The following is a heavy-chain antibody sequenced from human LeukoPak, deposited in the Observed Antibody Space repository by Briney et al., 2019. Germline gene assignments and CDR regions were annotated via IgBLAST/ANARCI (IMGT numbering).Heavy chain of an antibody. Sequence: GASVKVSCKASGYTFTSYGISWVRQAPGQGLEWMGWISAYNGNTNYAQKLQGRVTMTTDTSTGTAYMELRSLRSDDTAVYYCAREGHSSGWYPTINYWGQGTLVTVSS. D-gene: IGHD6-19*01. CDR1: GYTFTSYG. J-gene: IGHJ4*02. V-gene: IGHV1-18*01. CDR2: ISAYNGNT. CDR3: AREGHSSGWYPTINY.